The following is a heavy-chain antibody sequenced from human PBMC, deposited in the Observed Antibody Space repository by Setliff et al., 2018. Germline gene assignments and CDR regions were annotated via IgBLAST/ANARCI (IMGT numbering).Heavy chain of an antibody. Sequence: SQTLSLTCAISGDSVSSNSAAWNRIRQSPSRGLEWLGRTYYRSKWYNDYAVPVKSRITINPDTSKNQFSLQLNSVTPEDTAVYYCARAGNIAVAGKALDYWGQGTLVTVSS. J-gene: IGHJ4*02. CDR1: GDSVSSNSAA. D-gene: IGHD6-19*01. CDR3: ARAGNIAVAGKALDY. CDR2: TYYRSKWYN. V-gene: IGHV6-1*01.